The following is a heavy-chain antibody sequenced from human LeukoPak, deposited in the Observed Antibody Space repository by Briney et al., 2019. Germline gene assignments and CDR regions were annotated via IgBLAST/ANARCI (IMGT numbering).Heavy chain of an antibody. J-gene: IGHJ6*03. V-gene: IGHV3-30*01. CDR2: ISYDGNNK. CDR3: ARGGIPTGPYYYFYYMDV. CDR1: GFTFSRNV. D-gene: IGHD3-10*01. Sequence: GGSLRLFCAASGFTFSRNVMHWVRQAPGKGLEWVALISYDGNNKFYADSVKGRFTISRDNSRNTLYLQMNSLRGEDAAVYSCARGGIPTGPYYYFYYMDVWGKGTAVTVSS.